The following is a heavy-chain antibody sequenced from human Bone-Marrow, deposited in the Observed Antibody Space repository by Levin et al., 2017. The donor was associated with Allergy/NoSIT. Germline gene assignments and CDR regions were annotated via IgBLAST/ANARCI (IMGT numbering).Heavy chain of an antibody. D-gene: IGHD2-15*01. CDR3: TTDGDYCRSGSCYAR. Sequence: GGSLRLSCTTSGLTFGDFMMSWVRQAPGKGLESVGYIRSRSHGGSIEYAASVKGRFTVSRDDSKSIAYLQMNNLKSEDTAVYYCTTDGDYCRSGSCYARWGQGTLVTVSS. J-gene: IGHJ4*02. CDR2: IRSRSHGGSI. V-gene: IGHV3-49*04. CDR1: GLTFGDFM.